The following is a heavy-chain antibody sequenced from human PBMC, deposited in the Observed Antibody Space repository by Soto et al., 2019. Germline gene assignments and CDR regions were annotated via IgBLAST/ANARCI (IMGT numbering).Heavy chain of an antibody. V-gene: IGHV3-33*01. D-gene: IGHD1-26*01. CDR2: IWYDGSNK. CDR1: GFTFSSYG. J-gene: IGHJ4*01. Sequence: ESGGGVVQPGRSLRLSCAASGFTFSSYGMHWVRQAPGKGLEWVAVIWYDGSNKYYADSVKGRFTISRDNSKNTLYLQMNSLRAEDTAVYYCARDSGSYSGDYWRHGTLVTVSS. CDR3: ARDSGSYSGDY.